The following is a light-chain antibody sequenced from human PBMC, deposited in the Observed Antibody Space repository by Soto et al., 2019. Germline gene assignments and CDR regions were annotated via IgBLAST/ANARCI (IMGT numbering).Light chain of an antibody. CDR1: QDISNY. CDR3: QQYDNLPLT. Sequence: DIQMTQSPSSLSASVGDRVTITCQASQDISNYLNWYQQKPGKAPKLLIYDASNLETGFPSRFSGSGSGTDFPFAIIILQPEDIATYYCQQYDNLPLTFGGGTKVEIK. J-gene: IGKJ4*01. CDR2: DAS. V-gene: IGKV1-33*01.